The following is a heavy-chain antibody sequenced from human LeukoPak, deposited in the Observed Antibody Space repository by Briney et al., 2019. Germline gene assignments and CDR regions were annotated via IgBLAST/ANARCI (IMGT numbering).Heavy chain of an antibody. D-gene: IGHD3-10*01. CDR2: IHTGGNT. CDR3: ARDPGYGLGVDYGDY. CDR1: GFTVSGNY. J-gene: IGHJ4*02. Sequence: QAGGSLRLSCAASGFTVSGNYMSWVCQAPGKGLEWLSVIHTGGNTYYADSVKGRFTISRGSSKNTVFLQMDSLRAEDTAVYYCARDPGYGLGVDYGDYWGQGTLVTVSS. V-gene: IGHV3-66*01.